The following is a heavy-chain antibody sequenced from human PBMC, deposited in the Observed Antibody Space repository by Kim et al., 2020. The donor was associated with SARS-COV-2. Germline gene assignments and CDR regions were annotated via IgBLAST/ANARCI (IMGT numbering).Heavy chain of an antibody. CDR1: GGTFSSYA. Sequence: SVKVSCKASGGTFSSYAISWVRQAPGQGLEWMGRIIPILGIANYAQKFQGTVTITADKSTSTAYMELSSLRSEDTAVYYCARSGYYYDSSGYAFDYWGQGTLVTVSS. V-gene: IGHV1-69*04. CDR3: ARSGYYYDSSGYAFDY. J-gene: IGHJ4*02. D-gene: IGHD3-22*01. CDR2: IIPILGIA.